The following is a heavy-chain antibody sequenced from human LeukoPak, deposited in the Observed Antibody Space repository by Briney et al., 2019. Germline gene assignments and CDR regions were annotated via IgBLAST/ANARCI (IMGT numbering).Heavy chain of an antibody. J-gene: IGHJ4*02. Sequence: GASVKVSCKASGYTFTSYGISWVRQAPGQGLEWMGWISAYNGNTNYAQKLQGRVTMTTDTSTSTACMELRSLRSDDTAVYYCARTVVVVPAAMGSYYFDYWGQGTLVTVSS. CDR3: ARTVVVVPAAMGSYYFDY. D-gene: IGHD2-2*01. CDR1: GYTFTSYG. CDR2: ISAYNGNT. V-gene: IGHV1-18*04.